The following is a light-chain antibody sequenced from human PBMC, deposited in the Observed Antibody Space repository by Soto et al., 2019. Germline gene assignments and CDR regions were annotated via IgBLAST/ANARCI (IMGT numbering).Light chain of an antibody. CDR2: DVT. CDR3: CSYAGSFTMV. Sequence: QSVLTQPRSVSGSPRQSVTISCTGTSSDVGGYNSVSWYQQYPGKAPQLMIYDVTKRPSGVPDRFSGSKSGNTASLSISGLQAEDEADYYCCSYAGSFTMVFGGGTQLTVL. J-gene: IGLJ2*01. CDR1: SSDVGGYNS. V-gene: IGLV2-11*01.